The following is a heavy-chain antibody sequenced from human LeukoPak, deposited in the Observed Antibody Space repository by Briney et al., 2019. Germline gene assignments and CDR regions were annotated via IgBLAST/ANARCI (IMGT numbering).Heavy chain of an antibody. Sequence: SETLSLTCTVSGGSISSSSGLWGWIRQPPGKGLEWIGSIYYSGRTYNNPSLKSRVTISVDTSKNQFSLKLSSVTAADTAVYYCARHRWDGTFNFDYWGQGTLVPVSS. CDR3: ARHRWDGTFNFDY. CDR1: GGSISSSSGL. CDR2: IYYSGRT. V-gene: IGHV4-39*01. D-gene: IGHD1-1*01. J-gene: IGHJ4*02.